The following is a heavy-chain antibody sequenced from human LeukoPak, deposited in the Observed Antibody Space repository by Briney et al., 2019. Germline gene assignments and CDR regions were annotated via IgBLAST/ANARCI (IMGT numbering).Heavy chain of an antibody. V-gene: IGHV4-59*01. J-gene: IGHJ4*02. CDR3: ARGGGYYAPLGY. CDR1: GGSISSYY. CDR2: ISYSGST. D-gene: IGHD3-10*01. Sequence: SETLSLTCTVSGGSISSYYWSWIRQPPGKGLEWIGYISYSGSTNYNPSLKSRVTISVDTSKNQFSLKLSSVTAADTAVYYCARGGGYYAPLGYWGQGTLVTVSS.